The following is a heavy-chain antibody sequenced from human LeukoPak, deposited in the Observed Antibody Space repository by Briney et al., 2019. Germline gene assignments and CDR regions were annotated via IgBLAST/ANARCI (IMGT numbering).Heavy chain of an antibody. J-gene: IGHJ4*02. CDR3: TRRFDS. CDR2: ISDTGSTI. CDR1: GVTLGTYA. V-gene: IGHV3-48*02. Sequence: GGSLRLSCAASGVTLGTYAMSWVRQAPGKGLEWVSYISDTGSTIAYADSVKGRFTMSRDEAKNSLHLQMNSLRDEDTAVYYCTRRFDSWGQGVLVTVSS.